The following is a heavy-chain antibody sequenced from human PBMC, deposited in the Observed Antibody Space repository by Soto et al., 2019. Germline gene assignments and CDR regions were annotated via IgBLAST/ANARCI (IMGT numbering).Heavy chain of an antibody. CDR3: ARPNEGGYSANHHYYYALDV. Sequence: ASVKVSCKVSGGIFRSYAISWVRQAPGQGLEWMGGVVPIFGVTNYAQKFQGRITITADESTSTAYMELNTLRSDDTAVYYCARPNEGGYSANHHYYYALDVWGQGTTVTVSS. CDR2: VVPIFGVT. V-gene: IGHV1-69*13. CDR1: GGIFRSYA. D-gene: IGHD3-10*01. J-gene: IGHJ6*02.